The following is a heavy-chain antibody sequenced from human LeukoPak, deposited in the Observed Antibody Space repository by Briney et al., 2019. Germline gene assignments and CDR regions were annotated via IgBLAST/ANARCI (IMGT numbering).Heavy chain of an antibody. D-gene: IGHD2-2*01. CDR2: MNPNSGNT. CDR1: GYTFSGSGWY. Sequence: DSVKVSCKASGYTFSGSGWYLYWLRQAPGQGLEWMGWMNPNSGNTGYAQKFQGRVTMTRNTSISTAYMELSSLRSEDTAVYYCARGGVLKWYCSSTSCYDNWFDPWGQGTLVTVSS. J-gene: IGHJ5*02. V-gene: IGHV1-8*02. CDR3: ARGGVLKWYCSSTSCYDNWFDP.